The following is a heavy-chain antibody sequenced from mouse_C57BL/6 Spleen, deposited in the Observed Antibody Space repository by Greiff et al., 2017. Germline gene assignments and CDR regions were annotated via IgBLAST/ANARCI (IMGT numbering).Heavy chain of an antibody. CDR1: GYTFTDYN. CDR2: INPNNGGT. J-gene: IGHJ1*03. V-gene: IGHV1-22*01. D-gene: IGHD1-1*01. CDR3: ARGGLYGSSYWYFDV. Sequence: VQLQQSGPELVKPGASVKMSCKASGYTFTDYNMHWVKQSHGKSLEWIGYINPNNGGTSYNQKFKGKATLTVNKSSSTAYMELRSLTSEDSAVYYCARGGLYGSSYWYFDVWGTGTTVTVSS.